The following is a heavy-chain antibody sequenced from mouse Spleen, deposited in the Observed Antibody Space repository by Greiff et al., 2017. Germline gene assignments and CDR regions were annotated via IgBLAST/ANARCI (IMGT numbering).Heavy chain of an antibody. Sequence: EVMLVESGGGLVKPGGSLKLSCAASGFTFSSYAMSWVRQTPEKRLEWVATISSGGSYTYYPDSVKGRFTISRDNAKNTLYLQMSSLRSEDTAMYYCARHDTAYFDVWGAGTTVTVSS. CDR2: ISSGGSYT. J-gene: IGHJ1*01. V-gene: IGHV5-9-1*01. CDR1: GFTFSSYA. D-gene: IGHD1-2*01. CDR3: ARHDTAYFDV.